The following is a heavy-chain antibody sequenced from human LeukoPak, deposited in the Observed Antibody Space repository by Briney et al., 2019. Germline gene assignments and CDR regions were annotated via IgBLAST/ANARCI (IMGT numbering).Heavy chain of an antibody. CDR1: GYTFTGYY. V-gene: IGHV1-2*02. Sequence: ASVKVSCKASGYTFTGYYMHWVRRAPGQGLEWMGWINPNSGGTNYAQKFQGRVTMTRDTSISTAYMELSRLRSDDTAVYYCARRAADYYYYGMDVWGQGTTVTVSS. CDR2: INPNSGGT. CDR3: ARRAADYYYYGMDV. J-gene: IGHJ6*02. D-gene: IGHD6-25*01.